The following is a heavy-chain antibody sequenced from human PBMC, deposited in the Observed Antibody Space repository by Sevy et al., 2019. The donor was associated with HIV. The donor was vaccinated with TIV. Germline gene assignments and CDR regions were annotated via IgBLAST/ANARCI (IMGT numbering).Heavy chain of an antibody. V-gene: IGHV4-38-2*02. CDR1: GYSISSDYC. CDR3: VRRGWNYATDF. J-gene: IGHJ4*02. CDR2: VHHSGSG. Sequence: SETLSLTCTVSGYSISSDYCWGWIRQPPGKELEWLGSVHHSGSGYYNPSHRSRATMSIDTSKNQFSLKLTSVTAADTAVYYCVRRGWNYATDFWGQGILVTVSS. D-gene: IGHD1-7*01.